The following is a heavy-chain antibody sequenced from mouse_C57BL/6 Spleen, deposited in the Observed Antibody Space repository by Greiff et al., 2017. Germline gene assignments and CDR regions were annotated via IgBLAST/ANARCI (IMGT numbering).Heavy chain of an antibody. J-gene: IGHJ1*03. Sequence: QVQLKQPGAELVMPGASVKLSCKASGYTFTSYWMNWVKQRPGQGLEWIGEIDPSDSYPNYNQKFKGKSTLTVDKSSITAYMQLSRLTSEDSAVYYCAKRITTVVYWYFDDWGTGTTVTVSS. CDR3: AKRITTVVYWYFDD. CDR1: GYTFTSYW. D-gene: IGHD1-1*01. V-gene: IGHV1-69*01. CDR2: IDPSDSYP.